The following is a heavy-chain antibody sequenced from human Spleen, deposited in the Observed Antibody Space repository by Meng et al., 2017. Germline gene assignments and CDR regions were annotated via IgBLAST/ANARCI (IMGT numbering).Heavy chain of an antibody. D-gene: IGHD6-13*01. J-gene: IGHJ4*02. CDR2: IYSGGST. CDR1: GFTVSSNY. CDR3: AREGAAAGLYFDY. V-gene: IGHV3-66*02. Sequence: GESLKISCAASGFTVSSNYMSWVRQAPGKGLEWVSVIYSGGSTYYADSVKGRFTISRDNSKNTLFLQMNSLRVEDTAVYYCAREGAAAGLYFDYWGQGTLVTVSS.